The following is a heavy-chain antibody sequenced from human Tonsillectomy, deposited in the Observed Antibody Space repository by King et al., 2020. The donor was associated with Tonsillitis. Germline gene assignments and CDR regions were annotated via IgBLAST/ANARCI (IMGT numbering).Heavy chain of an antibody. CDR1: GFTFSYYS. CDR2: ISSRSTDI. Sequence: VQLVESGGGLVKPGGSLRLSCAASGFTFSYYSMNWVRQAPGKGLECVSSISSRSTDIYYADSVKGRFTISRDNAKNSLYLQMNSLRAEDTSVYYCARGDYYDTSGFADYWGQGTLVTVSS. D-gene: IGHD3-22*01. V-gene: IGHV3-21*01. CDR3: ARGDYYDTSGFADY. J-gene: IGHJ4*02.